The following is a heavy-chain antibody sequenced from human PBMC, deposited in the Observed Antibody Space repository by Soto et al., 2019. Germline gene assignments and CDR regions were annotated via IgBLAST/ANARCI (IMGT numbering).Heavy chain of an antibody. J-gene: IGHJ5*02. CDR2: MNPNSGHT. CDR1: GYTFTSHD. CDR3: ASDMSTT. D-gene: IGHD2-2*01. V-gene: IGHV1-8*01. Sequence: QVQLVQSGAEVKKPGASVKVSCKASGYTFTSHDINWMRQATGQGLEWMGWMNPNSGHTNYAQKFQGRVTITRDTSISTAYMELTNLRSEDTAIYYCASDMSTTWGQGTLVTVSS.